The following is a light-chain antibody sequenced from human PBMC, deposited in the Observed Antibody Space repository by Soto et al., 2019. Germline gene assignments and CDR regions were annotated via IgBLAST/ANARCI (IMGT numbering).Light chain of an antibody. Sequence: QSVLTQPPSVSGAPGQRVTISCTGSSSNIGAGYDVHWYQQLPGTAPKLLIYGNSNRPSGVPDRFSGSKSGTSASLAITGLQAGDEADYYCQSYDSRLSGSVVFGGGTKLTVL. CDR1: SSNIGAGYD. J-gene: IGLJ2*01. CDR2: GNS. CDR3: QSYDSRLSGSVV. V-gene: IGLV1-40*01.